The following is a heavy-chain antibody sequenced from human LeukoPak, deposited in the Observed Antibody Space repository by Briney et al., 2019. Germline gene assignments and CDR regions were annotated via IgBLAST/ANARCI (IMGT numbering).Heavy chain of an antibody. D-gene: IGHD6-19*01. J-gene: IGHJ4*02. CDR1: GFTFSVSA. Sequence: GGSLKLSCAASGFTFSVSAMHWVRQASGKGLEWVGRITGKANSYATAYAASVKGRFTISRDDAKNTAYLQMNSLKAEVTAVYYCARHIQGSGWHLDYWGQGTLVTVSS. V-gene: IGHV3-73*01. CDR2: ITGKANSYAT. CDR3: ARHIQGSGWHLDY.